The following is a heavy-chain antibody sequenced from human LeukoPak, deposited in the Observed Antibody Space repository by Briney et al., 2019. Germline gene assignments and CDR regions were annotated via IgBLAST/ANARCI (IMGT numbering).Heavy chain of an antibody. J-gene: IGHJ4*02. CDR1: GFTFDDYA. V-gene: IGHV3-43*01. Sequence: GRSLRLSCAASGFTFDDYAMHWVRQAPGKGLEWVSLISWDGGRTSYAGSVKGRFTISRDNSRNSLYLQMNSLKTEDTAFYYCAKEGISWFFDYWGQGSLVTVSS. CDR2: ISWDGGRT. CDR3: AKEGISWFFDY. D-gene: IGHD6-13*01.